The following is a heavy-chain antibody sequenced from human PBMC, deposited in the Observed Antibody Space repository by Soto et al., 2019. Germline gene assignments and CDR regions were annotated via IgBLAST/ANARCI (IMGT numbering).Heavy chain of an antibody. V-gene: IGHV4-31*03. J-gene: IGHJ5*02. CDR1: GGSISSGGYY. CDR2: IYYSGST. D-gene: IGHD2-8*01. CDR3: ASIVLMVYAIPISGFDP. Sequence: PSETLSLTCTVSGGSISSGGYYWSWIRQHPGKGLEWIGYIYYSGSTYYNPSLKSRVTISVDTSKNQFSLKLSSVTAADTAVYYCASIVLMVYAIPISGFDPWGQGTLVTVSS.